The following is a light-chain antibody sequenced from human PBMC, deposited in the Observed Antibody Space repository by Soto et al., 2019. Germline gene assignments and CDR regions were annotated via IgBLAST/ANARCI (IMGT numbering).Light chain of an antibody. CDR3: QQYNDSSSIT. CDR1: QSVSSSY. J-gene: IGKJ5*01. CDR2: GAS. V-gene: IGKV3-20*01. Sequence: EIVLTQSPATLSLSPGERATLSCRASQSVSSSYLAWYQQQPGQARRLLIYGASSRAAGLPDRFSGSGSGTEFTLTISSLQSEDFAAYYCQQYNDSSSITFGQGTRLEIK.